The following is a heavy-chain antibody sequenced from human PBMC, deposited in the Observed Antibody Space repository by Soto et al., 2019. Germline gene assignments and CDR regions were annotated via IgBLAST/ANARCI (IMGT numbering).Heavy chain of an antibody. Sequence: PSETLSLTCTVSCGSVSNRSYYRGWVRQPPGKGLEWIGSVYYSGSTYYNPSLESRVTISVDKSKNQFSLKLMSLSAADTAVYYCGRLEGLATISYYFDYWGQGALVTVSS. CDR3: GRLEGLATISYYFDY. CDR1: CGSVSNRSYY. V-gene: IGHV4-39*01. J-gene: IGHJ4*02. D-gene: IGHD3-9*01. CDR2: VYYSGST.